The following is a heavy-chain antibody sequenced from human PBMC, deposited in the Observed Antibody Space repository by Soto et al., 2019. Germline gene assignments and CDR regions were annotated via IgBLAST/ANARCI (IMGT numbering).Heavy chain of an antibody. Sequence: SETLSLTCAVSSGSIDNVYWWSWVRQSPGKGLEWIGETSHDGVTNYNPSLEGRVTISIDKSKNQFYLDLNSVTAADTAVYYCARDSYYFWSGSLGSYYYYGMDVWGQGTTVT. CDR3: ARDSYYFWSGSLGSYYYYGMDV. J-gene: IGHJ6*02. CDR1: SGSIDNVYW. V-gene: IGHV4-4*02. D-gene: IGHD3-3*01. CDR2: TSHDGVT.